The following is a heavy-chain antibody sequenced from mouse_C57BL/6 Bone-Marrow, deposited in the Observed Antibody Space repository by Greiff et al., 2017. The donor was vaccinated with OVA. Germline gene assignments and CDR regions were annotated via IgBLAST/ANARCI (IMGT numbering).Heavy chain of an antibody. D-gene: IGHD2-5*01. V-gene: IGHV1-82*01. CDR3: ARKDYYSNYYDY. J-gene: IGHJ2*01. CDR1: GYAFSSSW. CDR2: IYPGDGDT. Sequence: QVQLQQSGPELVKPGASVKISCKASGYAFSSSWMNWVKQRPGKGLEWIGRIYPGDGDTNYNGKFKGKATLTADKSSSTAYMQLSSLTSEDSAVYYCARKDYYSNYYDYWGQGTTLTVSS.